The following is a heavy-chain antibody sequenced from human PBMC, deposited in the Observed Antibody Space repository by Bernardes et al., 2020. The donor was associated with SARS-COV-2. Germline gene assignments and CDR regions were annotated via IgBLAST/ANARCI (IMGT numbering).Heavy chain of an antibody. D-gene: IGHD3-3*01. Sequence: GGSLRLSCAASGFTFTKYDMSWFRQAPGKGLEWVSGISGSGNTTYYADSVKGRFTISRDNSKNTLFLQMDSLRAEDTAVYYCAKDDDRPLFGAPGFDSWGQGTLVTVSS. V-gene: IGHV3-23*01. CDR2: ISGSGNTT. CDR3: AKDDDRPLFGAPGFDS. J-gene: IGHJ4*02. CDR1: GFTFTKYD.